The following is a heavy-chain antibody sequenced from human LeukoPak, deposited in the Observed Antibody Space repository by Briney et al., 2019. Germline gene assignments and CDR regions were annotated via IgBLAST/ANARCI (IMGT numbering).Heavy chain of an antibody. J-gene: IGHJ3*02. Sequence: ASVKVSCKASGYIFNNFYMQWVRQAPGQGLEWMGIINPSGGSTTYAKKFQGRVTLTRDMSTSTVHMELSSLRSEDTAVYYCARGRNNWNYFGIWGQGTLVTVSS. CDR3: ARGRNNWNYFGI. V-gene: IGHV1-46*02. CDR1: GYIFNNFY. D-gene: IGHD1-7*01. CDR2: INPSGGST.